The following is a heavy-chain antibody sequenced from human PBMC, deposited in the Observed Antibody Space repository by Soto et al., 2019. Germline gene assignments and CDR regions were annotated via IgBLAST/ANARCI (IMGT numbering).Heavy chain of an antibody. CDR2: ISGSGKTI. CDR3: AREMFGETY. CDR1: GLIFSDYY. J-gene: IGHJ4*01. Sequence: QVQLVESGGGLVKPGGSLRLSCAASGLIFSDYYMSWIRQPPGKGLEWISHISGSGKTIFYADSVKGRFTISRDNAKNSVFLQMDSLRADDTAVYYCAREMFGETYWGHGALVTVSS. D-gene: IGHD3-10*02. V-gene: IGHV3-11*01.